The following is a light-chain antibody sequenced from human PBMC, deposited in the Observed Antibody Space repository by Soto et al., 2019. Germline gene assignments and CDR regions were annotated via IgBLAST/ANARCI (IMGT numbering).Light chain of an antibody. V-gene: IGKV1-5*03. CDR1: QSVSTW. J-gene: IGKJ4*01. Sequence: DSQMTQSPSTLAASVGDRVTITCRASQSVSTWLAWYQQKPWKPPKILIYKASILQSGVSSRFSGSGSGTDFTLTISGLQPDDFATYYCQQYDRYPVTFGGGTKVEVK. CDR2: KAS. CDR3: QQYDRYPVT.